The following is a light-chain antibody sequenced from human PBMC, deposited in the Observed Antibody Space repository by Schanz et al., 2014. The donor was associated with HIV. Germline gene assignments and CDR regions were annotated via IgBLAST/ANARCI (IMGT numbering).Light chain of an antibody. Sequence: EIVMTQSPGTLSVSPGERATLSCRASQTVSNNLAWYQQKPGQAPRLLIYGTSNRATGIPDRFSGSDSGTDFTLTISRVEPEDYAVYYCQQYGSPPWTFGQGTKVEV. V-gene: IGKV3-20*01. CDR1: QTVSNN. CDR2: GTS. J-gene: IGKJ1*01. CDR3: QQYGSPPWT.